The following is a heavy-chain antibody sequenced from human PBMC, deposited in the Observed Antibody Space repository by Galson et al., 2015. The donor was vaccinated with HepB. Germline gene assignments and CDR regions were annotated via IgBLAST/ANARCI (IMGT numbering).Heavy chain of an antibody. V-gene: IGHV4-34*01. Sequence: LSLTCAVYGGSFSGYYWSWIRQPPGKGLEWIGEINHSGSTNYNPSLKSRVTISVDTSKNQFSLKLSSVTAADTAVYYCARHHLWFRELAPFDPWGQGTLVTVSS. CDR2: INHSGST. CDR1: GGSFSGYY. D-gene: IGHD3-10*01. J-gene: IGHJ5*02. CDR3: ARHHLWFRELAPFDP.